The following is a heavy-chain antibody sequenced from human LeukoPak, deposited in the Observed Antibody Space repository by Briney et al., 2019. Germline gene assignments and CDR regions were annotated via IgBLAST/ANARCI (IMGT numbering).Heavy chain of an antibody. Sequence: GGSLRLSCAASGFTFSDYYMSWIRQAPGKGLEWVSYISSSGSTINYADSVKGRFTISRDNVKNSLYLQMNSLRAEDTAVYYCARERPSRGLYSYSSAIDYWGRGALVTVSS. D-gene: IGHD2-15*01. CDR2: ISSSGSTI. CDR3: ARERPSRGLYSYSSAIDY. V-gene: IGHV3-11*04. CDR1: GFTFSDYY. J-gene: IGHJ4*02.